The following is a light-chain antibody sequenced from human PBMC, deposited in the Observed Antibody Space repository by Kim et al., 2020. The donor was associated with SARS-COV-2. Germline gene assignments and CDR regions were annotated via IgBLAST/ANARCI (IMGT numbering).Light chain of an antibody. CDR1: KLGDKY. J-gene: IGLJ3*02. CDR3: QAWDSSTAV. CDR2: QDS. Sequence: SVSRGKTARITCSGDKLGDKYACWYQQKPGQSPVLVIYQDSKRPTGIPEGFSGSNSGNTATLTIGGTQAMDEADYYCQAWDSSTAVFGGGTQLTVL. V-gene: IGLV3-1*01.